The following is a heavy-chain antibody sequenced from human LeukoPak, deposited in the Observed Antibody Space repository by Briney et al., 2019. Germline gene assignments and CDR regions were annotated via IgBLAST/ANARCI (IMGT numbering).Heavy chain of an antibody. CDR1: GFTFSSYS. Sequence: GGSLRLSCAASGFTFSSYSMNWVRQAPGKGLEWVSYISSSSSTIYYADSVEGRFTISRDNAKNSLYLQMNSLRAEDTAVYYCAREGLYCSSTSCYSLFDYWGQGTLVTVSS. CDR3: AREGLYCSSTSCYSLFDY. CDR2: ISSSSSTI. J-gene: IGHJ4*02. V-gene: IGHV3-48*04. D-gene: IGHD2-2*01.